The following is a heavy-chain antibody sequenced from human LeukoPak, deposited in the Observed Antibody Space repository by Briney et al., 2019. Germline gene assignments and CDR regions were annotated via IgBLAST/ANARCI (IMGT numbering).Heavy chain of an antibody. D-gene: IGHD3-10*01. J-gene: IGHJ6*03. V-gene: IGHV1-69*05. CDR3: ARASRGSGSICYMDV. Sequence: ASVKVSCKASGGTFSSYAISWVRQAPGQGLEWMGGIIPIFGTANYAQKFQGRVTITTDESTSTAYMELRSLRSDDTAVYYCARASRGSGSICYMDVWGKGTTVTVSS. CDR2: IIPIFGTA. CDR1: GGTFSSYA.